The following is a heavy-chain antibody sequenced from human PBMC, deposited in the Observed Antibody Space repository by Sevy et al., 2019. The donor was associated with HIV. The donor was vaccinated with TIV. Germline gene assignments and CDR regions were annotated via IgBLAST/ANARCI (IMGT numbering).Heavy chain of an antibody. V-gene: IGHV3-21*01. CDR3: ARGDYYGSLYYFDY. Sequence: GGSLRLSCAASGFTFSNYFMNWVRQAPGKGLEWVSSISSGSSYIFYADSLKGRFTISRDNAKNSLYLHMNSLRAEDMAVYYCARGDYYGSLYYFDYWGPGTLVTVSS. CDR2: ISSGSSYI. J-gene: IGHJ4*02. CDR1: GFTFSNYF. D-gene: IGHD3-10*01.